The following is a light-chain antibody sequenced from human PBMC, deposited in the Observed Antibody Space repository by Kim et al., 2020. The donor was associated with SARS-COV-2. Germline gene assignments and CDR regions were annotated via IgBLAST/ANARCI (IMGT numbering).Light chain of an antibody. V-gene: IGKV3-15*01. CDR1: QSVSSN. Sequence: EIVMTQSPATLSVSPGERATLSCRASQSVSSNLAWYQQKPGQAPRLLFYGASTRATGIPARFSGSGSGTEFTLTISSLQSEDFAVYYCQQYNNCPPLTFGGGTKVDIK. CDR2: GAS. J-gene: IGKJ4*01. CDR3: QQYNNCPPLT.